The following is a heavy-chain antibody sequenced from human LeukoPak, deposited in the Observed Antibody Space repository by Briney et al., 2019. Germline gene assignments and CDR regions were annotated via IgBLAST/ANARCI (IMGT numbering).Heavy chain of an antibody. J-gene: IGHJ4*01. CDR1: GFTFSSFE. V-gene: IGHV3-48*03. D-gene: IGHD2-8*02. Sequence: GGSLRLSCAASGFTFSSFEMNWVRQAPGKGLEWVSYISSNGGTKYYADSVKGRFTISRDNAKNSLFLQMNSLRAEDTAVYSCARAGGAVNWGPGTPVTVSS. CDR3: ARAGGAVN. CDR2: ISSNGGTK.